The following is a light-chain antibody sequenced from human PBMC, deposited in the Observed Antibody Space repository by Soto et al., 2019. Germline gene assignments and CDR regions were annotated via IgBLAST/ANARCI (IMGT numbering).Light chain of an antibody. Sequence: EIVLTQSPATVSANPGERAKLSCRASESVLDYLAWFQQRPGQSPRLLIYGPATRATGIPGRFRGSGSGTEFTLTITSLQSEDFAVYYCQQYYKWPQWTIGQGAKVDIK. CDR2: GPA. CDR1: ESVLDY. V-gene: IGKV3-15*01. CDR3: QQYYKWPQWT. J-gene: IGKJ1*01.